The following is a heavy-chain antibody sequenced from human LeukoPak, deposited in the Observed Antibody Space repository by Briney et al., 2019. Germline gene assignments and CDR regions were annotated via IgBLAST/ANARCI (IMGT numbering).Heavy chain of an antibody. Sequence: ASVKVSCKASGYTFTSYAMHWVRQAPGQRLEWMGWINAGNGNTKYSQEFQGRVTITRDTSASTAYMELSSLRSEDMAVYYCAAPRAYYDILSLDYWGQGTLVTVSS. J-gene: IGHJ4*02. V-gene: IGHV1-3*03. CDR1: GYTFTSYA. D-gene: IGHD3-9*01. CDR2: INAGNGNT. CDR3: AAPRAYYDILSLDY.